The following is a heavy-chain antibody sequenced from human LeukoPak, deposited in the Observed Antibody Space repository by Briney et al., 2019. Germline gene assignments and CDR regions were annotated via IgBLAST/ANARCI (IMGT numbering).Heavy chain of an antibody. CDR3: ARVSVPWRVLEWSARGDAFDI. CDR2: IYYSGST. Sequence: ASETLSLTCTVSGGSISSSSYYWGWIRQPPGKGLEWIGSIYYSGSTYYNPSLKSRVTISVDTSKNQFSLKLSSVTAADTAVYYCARVSVPWRVLEWSARGDAFDIWGQGTMVTVSP. D-gene: IGHD3-3*01. V-gene: IGHV4-39*07. J-gene: IGHJ3*02. CDR1: GGSISSSSYY.